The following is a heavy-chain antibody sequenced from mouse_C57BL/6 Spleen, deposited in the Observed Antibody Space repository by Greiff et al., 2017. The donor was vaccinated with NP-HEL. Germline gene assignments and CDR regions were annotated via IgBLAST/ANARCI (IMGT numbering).Heavy chain of an antibody. V-gene: IGHV1-55*01. J-gene: IGHJ2*01. Sequence: QVHVKQPGAELVKPGASVKMSCKASGYTFTSYWITWVKQRPGQGLEWIGDIYPGSGSTNYNEKFKSKATLTVDTSSSTAYMQLSSLTSEDSAVYYCARRQLRLQDYWGQGTTLTVSS. CDR1: GYTFTSYW. D-gene: IGHD3-2*02. CDR3: ARRQLRLQDY. CDR2: IYPGSGST.